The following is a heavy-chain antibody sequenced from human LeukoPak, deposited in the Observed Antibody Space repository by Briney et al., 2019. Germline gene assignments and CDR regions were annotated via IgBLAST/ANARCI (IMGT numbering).Heavy chain of an antibody. CDR3: AREEYYGSGSYYKGPLFDY. Sequence: GGSLRLFCAASGFTFSSYEMNWGRQAPGKGLEWVSYISSSGSTIYYADSVKGRFTISRDNAKNSLYLQMNSLRAEDTAVYYCAREEYYGSGSYYKGPLFDYWGQGTLVTVSS. J-gene: IGHJ4*02. D-gene: IGHD3-10*01. CDR2: ISSSGSTI. V-gene: IGHV3-48*03. CDR1: GFTFSSYE.